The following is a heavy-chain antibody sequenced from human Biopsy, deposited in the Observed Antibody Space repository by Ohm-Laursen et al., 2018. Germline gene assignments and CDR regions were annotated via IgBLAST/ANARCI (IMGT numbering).Heavy chain of an antibody. CDR3: AADINVWNVNY. CDR1: GYTLTALS. D-gene: IGHD1-1*01. J-gene: IGHJ4*02. V-gene: IGHV1-24*01. Sequence: ESSVKVSCKVSGYTLTALSMHWVRQAPGRGLEWMGGFAPENGKTIYAQKFQGRITMTEDTSTDTAYMELSSLRSEDTAVYYCAADINVWNVNYWGQGTQVIVSS. CDR2: FAPENGKT.